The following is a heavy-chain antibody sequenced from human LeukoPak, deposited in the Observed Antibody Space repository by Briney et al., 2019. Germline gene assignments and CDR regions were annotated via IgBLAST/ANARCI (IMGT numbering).Heavy chain of an antibody. Sequence: GGSLRLSCAASGFTFSSYSMNWVRQAPGKGLEWVSSISSSSSYIYYADSVKGRFTISRDNSKNTLYLQMNSLRAEDTAVYYCAKEEGVEMATITDYWGQGTLVTVSS. V-gene: IGHV3-21*01. CDR3: AKEEGVEMATITDY. D-gene: IGHD5-24*01. J-gene: IGHJ4*02. CDR2: ISSSSSYI. CDR1: GFTFSSYS.